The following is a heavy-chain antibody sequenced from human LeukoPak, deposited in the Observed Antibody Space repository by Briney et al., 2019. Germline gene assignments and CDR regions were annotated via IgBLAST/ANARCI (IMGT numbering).Heavy chain of an antibody. D-gene: IGHD1-26*01. CDR3: AREKGGADDAFDI. CDR2: IIPILGTA. Sequence: ASVKVSCKASGGTFSSYTISWVRQAPGQGLEWMGRIIPILGTANYAQKFQGRVTITADKSTSTAYMELSSLRSEDTAVYYCAREKGGADDAFDIWGQGTMVTVSS. V-gene: IGHV1-69*08. CDR1: GGTFSSYT. J-gene: IGHJ3*02.